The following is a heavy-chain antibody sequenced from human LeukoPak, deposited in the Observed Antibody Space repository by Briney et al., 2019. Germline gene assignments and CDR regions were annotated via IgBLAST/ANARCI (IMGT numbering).Heavy chain of an antibody. D-gene: IGHD4-17*01. V-gene: IGHV3-23*01. Sequence: GGSLRLSCVASDFHFRNYAMIWVRQAPGKGLEWVSAISTSGGSTYYQEPEKGRFTTSRDNAKNTMSLQMNSRRAEDTAVYYASKTRGGTRTVTKYMDVWGKGTTVAVSS. CDR1: DFHFRNYA. CDR2: ISTSGGST. CDR3: SKTRGGTRTVTKYMDV. J-gene: IGHJ6*03.